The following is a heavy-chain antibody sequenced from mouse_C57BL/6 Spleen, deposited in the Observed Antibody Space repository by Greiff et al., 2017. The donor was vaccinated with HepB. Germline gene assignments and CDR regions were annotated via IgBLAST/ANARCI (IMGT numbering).Heavy chain of an antibody. CDR3: ARGNYDYDGGYFDV. J-gene: IGHJ1*03. Sequence: QVQLQQPGAELVRPGSSVKLSCKASGYTFTSYWMHWVKQRPIQGLEGIGNIDPSDSETHYNQKFKDKATLTVDKSSSTAYMQLSSLTSEDSAVYYCARGNYDYDGGYFDVWGTGTTVTVSS. D-gene: IGHD2-4*01. CDR1: GYTFTSYW. CDR2: IDPSDSET. V-gene: IGHV1-52*01.